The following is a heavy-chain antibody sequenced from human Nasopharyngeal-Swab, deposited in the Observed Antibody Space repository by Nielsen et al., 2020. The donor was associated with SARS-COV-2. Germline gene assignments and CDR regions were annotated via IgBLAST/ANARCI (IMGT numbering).Heavy chain of an antibody. D-gene: IGHD4-23*01. V-gene: IGHV3-30-3*01. J-gene: IGHJ2*01. Sequence: GEPLKISCAASGFTFSSYAMHWVRQAPGKGLEWVAVISYDGSNKYYADSVKGRFTISRDNSKNTLYLQMNSLRAEDTAVYYCASAYGGSYWYFDLWGRGTLVTVSS. CDR2: ISYDGSNK. CDR3: ASAYGGSYWYFDL. CDR1: GFTFSSYA.